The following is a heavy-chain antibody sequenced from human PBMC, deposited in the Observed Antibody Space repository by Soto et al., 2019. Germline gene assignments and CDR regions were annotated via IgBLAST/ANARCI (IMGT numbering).Heavy chain of an antibody. Sequence: ASVKVSCKASGYIFTAYGVSWVRQAPGQGLEWMGWISPYSGDRSYAQELQDRVTMTTDTSTTTAYMELRSLSSDDTAVYFCAIQLTDALDIWGQGTMVTVSS. J-gene: IGHJ3*02. D-gene: IGHD3-9*01. CDR1: GYIFTAYG. CDR3: AIQLTDALDI. V-gene: IGHV1-18*01. CDR2: ISPYSGDR.